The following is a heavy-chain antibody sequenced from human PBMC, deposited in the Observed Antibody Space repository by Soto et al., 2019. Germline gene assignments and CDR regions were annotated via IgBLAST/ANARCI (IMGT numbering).Heavy chain of an antibody. D-gene: IGHD3-10*01. Sequence: QGKLVQSGPEVKKPGASVKVSCTASGYSFSGYDITWVRQAPGQGLEWLGWVSTSIRSTMSAEKLQGRLTMTTDTSTTTVYMELSGLTSDDTAVYYCARDSGAALYGEDALDIWGQGTMVSVSS. J-gene: IGHJ3*02. CDR2: VSTSIRST. V-gene: IGHV1-18*04. CDR3: ARDSGAALYGEDALDI. CDR1: GYSFSGYD.